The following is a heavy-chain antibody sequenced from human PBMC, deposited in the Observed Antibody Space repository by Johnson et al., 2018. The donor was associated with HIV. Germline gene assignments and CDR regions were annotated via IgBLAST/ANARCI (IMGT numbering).Heavy chain of an antibody. V-gene: IGHV3-66*02. CDR2: IYSDGST. J-gene: IGHJ3*02. Sequence: VQLVESGGGLVKPGGSLRLSCAASGFTFDDYGMSWVRQAPGRGLEWVSLIYSDGSTYYADSVKGRFTISRDDSKNTLYLQMSSLRAEDTAVYYCARGGGSSSWYQADAFDIWGQGTMVTVSS. CDR3: ARGGGSSSWYQADAFDI. D-gene: IGHD6-13*01. CDR1: GFTFDDYG.